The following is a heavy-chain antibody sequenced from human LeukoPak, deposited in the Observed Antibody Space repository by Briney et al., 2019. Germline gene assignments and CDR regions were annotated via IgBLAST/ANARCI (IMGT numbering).Heavy chain of an antibody. CDR1: GFTFSSYA. CDR3: AKWGPAILAFDI. V-gene: IGHV3-30*18. D-gene: IGHD2-2*02. Sequence: PGGSLRLSCAASGFTFSSYAMHWVRQAPGKGLEWVAVISYDGSNKYYADSVKGRFTISRDNSKNTLYLQMNSLRAEDTAVYYCAKWGPAILAFDIWGQGTMVTVSS. J-gene: IGHJ3*02. CDR2: ISYDGSNK.